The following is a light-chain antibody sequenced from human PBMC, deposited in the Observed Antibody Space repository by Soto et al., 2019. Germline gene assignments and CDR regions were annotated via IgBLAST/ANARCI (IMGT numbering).Light chain of an antibody. CDR2: GAS. CDR3: QQRAT. CDR1: QSVSSN. J-gene: IGKJ5*01. V-gene: IGKV3-11*01. Sequence: EIVLTQSPGTLSFSPGERATLSCRASQSVSSNLAWYQQKPGQAPRLLIYGASTRATGIPARFSGSGSGTDFTLTISSLEPEDFAVYYCQQRATFGQGTRLEIK.